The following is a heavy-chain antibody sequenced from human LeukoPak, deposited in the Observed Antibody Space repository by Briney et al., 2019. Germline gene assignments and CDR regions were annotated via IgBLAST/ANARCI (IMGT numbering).Heavy chain of an antibody. CDR1: GFTFSSYW. CDR2: IKQEGSEK. Sequence: PGGSLRLSCAAAGFTFSSYWMSWVRQAPGKGLEWVANIKQEGSEKYYGDSVKGRFTICRDNAKNSLYLQMNSLRADDTAVDYCAREFATSDFWSGLRGPLDVWGTRTTVTVSS. J-gene: IGHJ6*04. CDR3: AREFATSDFWSGLRGPLDV. D-gene: IGHD3-3*01. V-gene: IGHV3-7*01.